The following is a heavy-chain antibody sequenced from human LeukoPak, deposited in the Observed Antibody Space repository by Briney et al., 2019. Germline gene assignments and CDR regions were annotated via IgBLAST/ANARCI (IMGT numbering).Heavy chain of an antibody. CDR3: ARRNPLAYDAFDI. J-gene: IGHJ3*02. CDR2: IYPGDSDT. D-gene: IGHD2-21*01. Sequence: GESLKISCKGSGYSFTSYWIGWVRQMPGKGLEWMGIIYPGDSDTKYSPSFQGQVTFSADKSITTAYLQWSSLMASDTAIYYFARRNPLAYDAFDIWGQGTMVTVSS. CDR1: GYSFTSYW. V-gene: IGHV5-51*01.